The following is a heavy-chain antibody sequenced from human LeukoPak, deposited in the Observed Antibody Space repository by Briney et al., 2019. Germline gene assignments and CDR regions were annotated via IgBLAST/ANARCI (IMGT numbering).Heavy chain of an antibody. J-gene: IGHJ3*02. CDR2: IYHSGST. CDR1: GFTFSSYS. CDR3: ARIIDDSSGYYFGDAFDI. V-gene: IGHV4-38-2*01. Sequence: GSLRLSCAASGFTFSSYSMNWIRQPPGKGLEWIGSIYHSGSTYYNPSLKSRVTISVDTSKNQFSLKLSSVTAADTAVYYCARIIDDSSGYYFGDAFDIWGQGTMVTVSS. D-gene: IGHD3-22*01.